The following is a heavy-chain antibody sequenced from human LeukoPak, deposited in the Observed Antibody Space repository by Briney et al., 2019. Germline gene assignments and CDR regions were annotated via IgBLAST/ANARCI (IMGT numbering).Heavy chain of an antibody. CDR3: AREGEMAIGFDAFDI. J-gene: IGHJ3*02. V-gene: IGHV3-20*04. D-gene: IGHD5-24*01. CDR1: GFTFDDYG. Sequence: PGGSLRLSCAASGFTFDDYGMSWVRQAPGKGLEWVSGINWNGGSTGYADSVKGRFTISRDNAKNSLYLQMNSLRAEDTALYYCAREGEMAIGFDAFDIWGQGTMVTVSS. CDR2: INWNGGST.